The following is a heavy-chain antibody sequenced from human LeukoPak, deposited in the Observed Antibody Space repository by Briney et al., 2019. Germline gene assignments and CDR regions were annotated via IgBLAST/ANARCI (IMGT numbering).Heavy chain of an antibody. Sequence: LQTLSLTCAISGDSVSSNSAAWSWIRQSPSRGLEWLGRTYYRSKWNNNYAISVKSRITINPDTSKNQFSLQLNSVTPEDTGVYSCARARGYFDLWGRGTLVTVSS. D-gene: IGHD3-10*01. J-gene: IGHJ2*01. CDR1: GDSVSSNSAA. CDR3: ARARGYFDL. V-gene: IGHV6-1*01. CDR2: TYYRSKWNN.